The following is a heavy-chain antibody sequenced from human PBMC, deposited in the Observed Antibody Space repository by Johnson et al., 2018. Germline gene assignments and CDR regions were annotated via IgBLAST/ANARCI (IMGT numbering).Heavy chain of an antibody. CDR3: VREIEPYGHWYFDL. CDR1: GFTFSSYA. CDR2: IRGSGDTT. J-gene: IGHJ2*01. Sequence: VQLVQSGGGLVQPGGSLRLSCAASGFTFSSYAMTWVRQAPGKGLEWVSSIRGSGDTTFYADSVKGRFTISRDNSKNTRYLQMNSLRAEDTAVYYCVREIEPYGHWYFDLWGRGTLVTVSS. V-gene: IGHV3-23*04. D-gene: IGHD1-14*01.